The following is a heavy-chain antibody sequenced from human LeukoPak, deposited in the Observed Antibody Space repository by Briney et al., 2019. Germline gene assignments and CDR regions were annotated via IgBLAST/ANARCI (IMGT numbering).Heavy chain of an antibody. V-gene: IGHV3-30*18. CDR2: ISYDGSNK. CDR3: AKDGRYCSSTSCQSPYYGMDV. CDR1: GFTFSSYG. Sequence: GGSLRLSCAASGFTFSSYGMHWVRQAPGKGLEWEAVISYDGSNKYYADSVKGRFTISRDNSKNTLYLQMNSLRAEDTAVYYCAKDGRYCSSTSCQSPYYGMDVWGQGTTVTVSS. J-gene: IGHJ6*02. D-gene: IGHD2-2*01.